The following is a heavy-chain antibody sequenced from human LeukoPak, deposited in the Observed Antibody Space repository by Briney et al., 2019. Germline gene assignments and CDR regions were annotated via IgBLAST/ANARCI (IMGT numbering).Heavy chain of an antibody. CDR3: ARDGLGGYYYGMDV. V-gene: IGHV3-53*01. Sequence: PGGSLRLSCAASGFTVSSNYMSWVRQAPGKGLERVSVIYSGGSTYYADSVKGRFTISRDNSKNTLYLQMNSLRAEDTAVYYCARDGLGGYYYGMDVWGQGTTVTVSS. J-gene: IGHJ6*02. CDR1: GFTVSSNY. CDR2: IYSGGST. D-gene: IGHD1-26*01.